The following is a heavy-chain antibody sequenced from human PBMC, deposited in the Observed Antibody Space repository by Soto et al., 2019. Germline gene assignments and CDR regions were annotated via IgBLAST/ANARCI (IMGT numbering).Heavy chain of an antibody. V-gene: IGHV3-23*01. D-gene: IGHD6-25*01. CDR1: GFTFNSYA. CDR3: AKDRQMRPLGPDY. Sequence: EVQLLESGGGLLQPGGSLRLSCAASGFTFNSYAMSWVRQAPGKGLEWVSAISGSGGSTYYADSVKSRFTISIDNSKNTLYIQMNSLRAEDTAVYYCAKDRQMRPLGPDYWGQGTLVTVS. CDR2: ISGSGGST. J-gene: IGHJ4*02.